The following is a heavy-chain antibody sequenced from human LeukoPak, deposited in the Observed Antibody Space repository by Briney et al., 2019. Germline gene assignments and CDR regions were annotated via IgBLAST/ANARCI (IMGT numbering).Heavy chain of an antibody. J-gene: IGHJ4*02. CDR2: IWYDGSNK. Sequence: GGSLRLSCAASGFTFSSYGMHWVRQAPGKGLEWVAVIWYDGSNKYYADSVKGRFTISRDNAKNSLYLQMNSLRAEDTAVYYCARDYPYYSDSSILDRFDYWGQGTLVTVSS. D-gene: IGHD3-22*01. CDR3: ARDYPYYSDSSILDRFDY. V-gene: IGHV3-33*01. CDR1: GFTFSSYG.